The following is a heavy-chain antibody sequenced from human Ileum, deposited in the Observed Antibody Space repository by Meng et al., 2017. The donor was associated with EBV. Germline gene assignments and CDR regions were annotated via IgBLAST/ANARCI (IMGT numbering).Heavy chain of an antibody. CDR1: GDSVSGSDW. V-gene: IGHV4-4*02. Sequence: QVQLKESGPGLVKPSGTRSLTCAVSGDSVSGSDWWSWVRQPPGKGLEWIGEVYHDGATNYHPSLKSRVTISLDKSKNEVNLHLNSLTAADTAVYFCARSSPIVRGLDYWGQGTLVTVSS. D-gene: IGHD3-10*01. CDR2: VYHDGAT. J-gene: IGHJ4*02. CDR3: ARSSPIVRGLDY.